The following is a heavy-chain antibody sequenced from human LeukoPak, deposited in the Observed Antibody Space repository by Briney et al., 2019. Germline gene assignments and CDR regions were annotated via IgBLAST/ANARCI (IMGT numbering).Heavy chain of an antibody. J-gene: IGHJ4*02. CDR1: GYTFTGYY. Sequence: GASVKVSCKASGYTFTGYYMHWVRQAPGQGLEWMGWINPNSGGTNYAQKFQGRVTMTRDTSISTAYMELSRLRSDDTAVYYCARDEYDFWSGYKFDYWGQGTLVTVSS. CDR3: ARDEYDFWSGYKFDY. V-gene: IGHV1-2*02. CDR2: INPNSGGT. D-gene: IGHD3-3*01.